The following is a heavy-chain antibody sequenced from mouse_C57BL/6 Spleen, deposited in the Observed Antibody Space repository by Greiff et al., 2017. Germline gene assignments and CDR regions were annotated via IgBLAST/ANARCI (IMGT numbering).Heavy chain of an antibody. CDR2: INPNNGGT. J-gene: IGHJ4*01. Sequence: EVQLQQSGPELVKPGASVKIPCKASGYTFTDYNMDWVKQSHGKSLEWIGDINPNNGGTIYNQKFKGKATLTVDKSSSTAYMELRSLTSEDTAVYYCARKDYGNGGYYAMDYWGQGTSVTVSS. D-gene: IGHD2-1*01. CDR3: ARKDYGNGGYYAMDY. V-gene: IGHV1-18*01. CDR1: GYTFTDYN.